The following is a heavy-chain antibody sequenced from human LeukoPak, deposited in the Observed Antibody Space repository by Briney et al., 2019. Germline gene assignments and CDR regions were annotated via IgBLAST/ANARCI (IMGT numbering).Heavy chain of an antibody. Sequence: TGGSLRLSCAASGFTVSSNYMSWVRQPPGKGLVWVSRINNDGGGTIYADSVRGRFTISRDNAKNTLYLQMNSLGAEDTAVYYCARGGYNHAFDIWGQGTVVTVSS. CDR3: ARGGYNHAFDI. CDR1: GFTVSSNY. CDR2: INNDGGGT. D-gene: IGHD5-24*01. V-gene: IGHV3-74*01. J-gene: IGHJ3*02.